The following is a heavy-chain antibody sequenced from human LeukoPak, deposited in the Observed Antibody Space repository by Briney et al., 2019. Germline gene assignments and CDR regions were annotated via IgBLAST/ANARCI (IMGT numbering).Heavy chain of an antibody. CDR2: ISYDGSNK. CDR3: ARDHHGDGKFDY. Sequence: GGSLRLSCAASGFTFSSYAMHWVRQAPGKRLEWVAVISYDGSNKYYADSVKGRFTISRDNSKNTLYLQMNSLRAEDTAVYYCARDHHGDGKFDYWGQGTLVTVSS. V-gene: IGHV3-30-3*01. D-gene: IGHD4-17*01. J-gene: IGHJ4*02. CDR1: GFTFSSYA.